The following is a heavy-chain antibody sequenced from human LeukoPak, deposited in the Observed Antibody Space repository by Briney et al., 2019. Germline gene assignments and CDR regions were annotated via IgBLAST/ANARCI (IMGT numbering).Heavy chain of an antibody. CDR1: GYNFPNYW. V-gene: IGHV5-51*01. CDR3: ARGGANTVRYFFDY. J-gene: IGHJ4*02. D-gene: IGHD1-26*01. CDR2: VYPGDSDS. Sequence: GESLKISCRASGYNFPNYWIGWVRQMPGKGLEWMGIVYPGDSDSRYSPSFQGQVTISADRSLSTAFLQWSSLRASDTAIYYCARGGANTVRYFFDYWGQGTLVTVSS.